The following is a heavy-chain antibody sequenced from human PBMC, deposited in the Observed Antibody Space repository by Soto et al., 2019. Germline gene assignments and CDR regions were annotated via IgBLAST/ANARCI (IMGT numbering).Heavy chain of an antibody. J-gene: IGHJ4*02. V-gene: IGHV3-30*18. D-gene: IGHD3-22*01. CDR3: AKAYYYDSSGYSNYFDY. CDR1: GFTFSSYG. CDR2: ISYDGSNK. Sequence: QVQLVESGGGVVQPGRSLRLSCAASGFTFSSYGMHWVRQAPGKGLEWVAVISYDGSNKYYADSVKGRFTISRDNSKNTLDLQMNSLRAEDTAVYYCAKAYYYDSSGYSNYFDYWGQGTLVTVSS.